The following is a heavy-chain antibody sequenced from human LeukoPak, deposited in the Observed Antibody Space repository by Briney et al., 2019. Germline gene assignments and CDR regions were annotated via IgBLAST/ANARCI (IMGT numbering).Heavy chain of an antibody. Sequence: GASVKVSCKASGNTFTSYAMHWVRQAPGQRLEWMGRINAGNGNTKYSQKFQGRVTITRDTSASTAYMELSSLRSEDTAVYYCARDRVLIPYYYYGMDVWGQGTTVTVSS. CDR1: GNTFTSYA. CDR2: INAGNGNT. D-gene: IGHD2-8*01. CDR3: ARDRVLIPYYYYGMDV. J-gene: IGHJ6*02. V-gene: IGHV1-3*01.